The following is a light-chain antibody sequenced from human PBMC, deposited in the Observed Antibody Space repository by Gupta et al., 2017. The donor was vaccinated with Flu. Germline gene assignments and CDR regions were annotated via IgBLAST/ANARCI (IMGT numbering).Light chain of an antibody. CDR3: QQENSWRYT. J-gene: IGKJ2*01. V-gene: IGKV3-15*01. CDR2: GAS. CDR1: QNVNNN. Sequence: EIVMTQSPATLSVSPGERATLSCRASQNVNNNLAWYQQKPGQAPRLLIYGASTRATGTPARFSGGGSATEFTLTISSLQSEDVAVYYCQQENSWRYTFGQGTNMEIK.